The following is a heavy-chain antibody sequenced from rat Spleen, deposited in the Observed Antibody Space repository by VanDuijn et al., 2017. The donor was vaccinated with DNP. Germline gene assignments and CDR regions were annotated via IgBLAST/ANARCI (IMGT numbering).Heavy chain of an antibody. Sequence: EVQLVESGGGLVQPGRSLKLSCTASGFTFSDYYMAWVRQAPKKGLEWVASIGFEGSSTYYGDSVKGRFTISRDNAKSTLYLQMNSLRSEDTATYYCTRGLRRVYYFDYWGQGVMVTVSS. J-gene: IGHJ2*01. CDR3: TRGLRRVYYFDY. V-gene: IGHV5-22*01. D-gene: IGHD1-11*01. CDR2: IGFEGSST. CDR1: GFTFSDYY.